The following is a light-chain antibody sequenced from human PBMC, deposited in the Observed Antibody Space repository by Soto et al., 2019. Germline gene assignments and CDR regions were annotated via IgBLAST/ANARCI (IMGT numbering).Light chain of an antibody. V-gene: IGLV1-51*01. CDR3: GSWDTSLGAYV. CDR2: DDD. Sequence: QSVLTQPPPISADPGQRGPIPCSGSSSNIGGNSVSWYQQLPGTAPKLLIYDDDKRPSGIPDRFSGSKSGTSATLGITGFQTGDEADDYGGSWDTSLGAYVFGTGTKVTVL. J-gene: IGLJ1*01. CDR1: SSNIGGNS.